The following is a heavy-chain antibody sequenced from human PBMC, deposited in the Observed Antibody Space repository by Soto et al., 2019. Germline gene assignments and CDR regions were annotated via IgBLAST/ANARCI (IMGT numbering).Heavy chain of an antibody. D-gene: IGHD3-22*01. CDR2: IYFRGTT. J-gene: IGHJ4*02. Sequence: SETLSLTCSVFGGSMNTFYWSWVRQSPGKGLEWIGYIYFRGTTYYHPSLQSRVSISIDMSQNQFSLKLNSMTTADTAVYYCARSSGYATPLDQWGQGTLVTVSS. CDR1: GGSMNTFY. CDR3: ARSSGYATPLDQ. V-gene: IGHV4-59*01.